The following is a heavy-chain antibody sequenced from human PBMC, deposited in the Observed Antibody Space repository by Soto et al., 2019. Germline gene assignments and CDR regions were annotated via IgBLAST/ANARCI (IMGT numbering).Heavy chain of an antibody. D-gene: IGHD4-17*01. CDR1: GGSVSIGDYL. J-gene: IGHJ5*02. V-gene: IGHV4-30-4*01. CDR2: IHDSGNT. CDR3: ARARGGDSGDYASLFDR. Sequence: SETLSLTXTVFGGSVSIGDYLWSWIRQRPGKGLEWIGYIHDSGNTYYNPSLKSRVTISLDTSKNQFSLKVTSMTAADTAVYFCARARGGDSGDYASLFDRWGQGNLVTVSS.